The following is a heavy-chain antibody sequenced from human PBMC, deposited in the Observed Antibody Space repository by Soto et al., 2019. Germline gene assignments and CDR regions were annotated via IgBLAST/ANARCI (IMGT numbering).Heavy chain of an antibody. CDR3: VRGYSDYTDYFDY. CDR2: IKQDGSEK. Sequence: LRLSCAASGFSFSSFWMIWVRQAPGKGLEWVAIIKQDGSEKHYVDSVKGRFTVPRDNAEKSLYLQMDSLRPDDTALYYCVRGYSDYTDYFDYWGQGALVTVSS. CDR1: GFSFSSFW. D-gene: IGHD5-12*01. J-gene: IGHJ4*02. V-gene: IGHV3-7*03.